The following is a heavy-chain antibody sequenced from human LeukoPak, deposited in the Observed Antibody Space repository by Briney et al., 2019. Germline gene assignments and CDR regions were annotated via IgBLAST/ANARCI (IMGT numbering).Heavy chain of an antibody. CDR3: ARGAPHNLV. V-gene: IGHV3-21*01. J-gene: IGHJ6*02. D-gene: IGHD1-1*01. CDR2: ISGNSSYI. Sequence: PGGSLSLSCAASGFTFSSYSMNWVRQAPGKGLEWVSSISGNSSYIYYADSVKGRFTISRDNAKNSLYLQMSSLRAEDTAVYYCARGAPHNLVWGQGATVTVSS. CDR1: GFTFSSYS.